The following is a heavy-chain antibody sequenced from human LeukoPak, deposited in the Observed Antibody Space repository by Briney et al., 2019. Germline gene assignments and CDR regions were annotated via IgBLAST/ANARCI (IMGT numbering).Heavy chain of an antibody. CDR1: GGSFSGYY. D-gene: IGHD1-1*01. Sequence: SETLSLTCAVYGGSFSGYYWSWIRQPPGKGLEWIGEINHSGSTNYNPSLKGRVTISVDTSKNQFSLKLSSVTAADTAVYYCARGALWTVMNDASDIWGHGTMVTVSS. J-gene: IGHJ3*02. V-gene: IGHV4-34*01. CDR3: ARGALWTVMNDASDI. CDR2: INHSGST.